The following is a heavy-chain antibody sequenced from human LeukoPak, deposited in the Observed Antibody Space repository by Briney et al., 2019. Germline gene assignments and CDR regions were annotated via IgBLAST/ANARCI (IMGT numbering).Heavy chain of an antibody. V-gene: IGHV4-30-4*08. J-gene: IGHJ6*02. CDR3: ARVGLWCGEFGMDV. D-gene: IGHD3-10*01. Sequence: KTSETLSLTCTVSGVSISSGDYSWGWIRQPPGKGLDWLGHIYYSGSTYYKPSLKSRVTISVDTSKNQFSLKLSAVTAADTAVYYCARVGLWCGEFGMDVWGQGTTVTVSS. CDR1: GVSISSGDYS. CDR2: IYYSGST.